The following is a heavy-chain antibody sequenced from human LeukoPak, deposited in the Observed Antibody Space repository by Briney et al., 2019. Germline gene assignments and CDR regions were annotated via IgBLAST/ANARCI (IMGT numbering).Heavy chain of an antibody. V-gene: IGHV3-21*01. J-gene: IGHJ4*02. D-gene: IGHD5-12*01. CDR3: AGASSGYEDGFDY. CDR1: GFTFSSYS. CDR2: ISSSSSYI. Sequence: GGSLRLSCAASGFTFSSYSMNWVRQAPGKGLEWVSSISSSSSYIYYADSVKGRFTISRDNAKNSLYLHMNSLRAEDTAVYYCAGASSGYEDGFDYWGQGTLVTVSS.